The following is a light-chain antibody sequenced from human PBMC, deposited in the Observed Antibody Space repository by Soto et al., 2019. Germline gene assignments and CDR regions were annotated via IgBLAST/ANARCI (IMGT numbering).Light chain of an antibody. J-gene: IGKJ4*01. CDR3: QQYNNWPLT. V-gene: IGKV3D-15*01. Sequence: EIVLTQSPATLSVSPGERATLSCRASQSISRTLAWYQQKPGQPPRLLIYDASTRAAGLPARFSGSGSGTEFTLTISSLQSEDFGVYYCQQYNNWPLTFGGGTTVEIK. CDR2: DAS. CDR1: QSISRT.